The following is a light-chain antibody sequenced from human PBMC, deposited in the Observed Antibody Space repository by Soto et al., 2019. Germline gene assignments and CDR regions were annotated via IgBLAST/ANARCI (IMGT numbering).Light chain of an antibody. CDR2: GAS. CDR3: QQYDTSPWT. J-gene: IGKJ1*01. CDR1: QSVSSNF. Sequence: EIVLTQSPGTLSLSPGERATLSCRASQSVSSNFLAWYQQKPGQAPRLRIYGASSRATGIPDGFSGSGSGTDFTLTISRLEPEDFAVYYCQQYDTSPWTFGQGTQVEIK. V-gene: IGKV3-20*01.